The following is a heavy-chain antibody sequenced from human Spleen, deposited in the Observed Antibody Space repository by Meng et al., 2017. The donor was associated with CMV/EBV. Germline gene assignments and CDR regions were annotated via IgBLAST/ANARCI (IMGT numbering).Heavy chain of an antibody. CDR1: GFTFSGYE. J-gene: IGHJ4*02. Sequence: GESLKISCASSGFTFSGYEMNWVRQAPGKGLEWLSYITSSGNTIYYADSVKGRFTISRDNSKNTLYLQMNILRAEDTAVYYCARDFRRGYPDYWGQGTLVTVSS. V-gene: IGHV3-48*03. CDR2: ITSSGNTI. CDR3: ARDFRRGYPDY. D-gene: IGHD1-1*01.